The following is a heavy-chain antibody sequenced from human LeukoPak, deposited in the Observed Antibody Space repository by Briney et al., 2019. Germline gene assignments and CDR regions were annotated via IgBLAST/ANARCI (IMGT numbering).Heavy chain of an antibody. D-gene: IGHD2-2*02. CDR2: IYTSGST. V-gene: IGHV4-4*07. CDR1: GGSISSYY. CDR3: ARWCSSTSCYSTRRAFDI. J-gene: IGHJ3*02. Sequence: SETLSLTCTVSGGSISSYYWSWIRQPAGKGLEWIGRIYTSGSTNYNPSLKSRVTMSVDTSKNQFSLKLSSVTAADTAMYYCARWCSSTSCYSTRRAFDIWGQGTMVTVSS.